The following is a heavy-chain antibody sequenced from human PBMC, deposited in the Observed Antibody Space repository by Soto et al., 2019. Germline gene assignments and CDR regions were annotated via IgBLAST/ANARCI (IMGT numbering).Heavy chain of an antibody. D-gene: IGHD3-16*01. CDR1: GDSVSGNSAA. CDR3: AREFPYYECFFNCFDY. V-gene: IGHV6-1*01. J-gene: IGHJ4*02. Sequence: SQTLSLACAISGDSVSGNSAAWNWIRQSPSRGLEWLGRTYYRSKWYNDYSVSVNSRITVTPDTSKNQFSLHLKSVTPEDTAVYCLAREFPYYECFFNCFDYWGQGAPFTVSP. CDR2: TYYRSKWYN.